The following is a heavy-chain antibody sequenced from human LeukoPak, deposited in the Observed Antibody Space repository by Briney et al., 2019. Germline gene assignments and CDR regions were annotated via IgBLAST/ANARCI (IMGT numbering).Heavy chain of an antibody. D-gene: IGHD2-21*02. CDR2: IYYSGST. J-gene: IGHJ4*02. V-gene: IGHV4-61*01. Sequence: PSETLSLTCTVPGGSVSSGSYYWSWIRQPPGKGLEWIGYIYYSGSTYYNPSLKSRVTISVDTSKNQFSLKLSSVTAADTAVYYCARETSVVTAIDYWGQGTLVTVSS. CDR3: ARETSVVTAIDY. CDR1: GGSVSSGSYY.